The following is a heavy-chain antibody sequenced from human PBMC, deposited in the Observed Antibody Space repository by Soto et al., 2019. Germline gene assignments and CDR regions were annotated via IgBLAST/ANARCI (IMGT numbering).Heavy chain of an antibody. J-gene: IGHJ4*02. CDR2: IYYSGST. CDR1: GGSISSSSYY. D-gene: IGHD5-12*01. CDR3: ARHAQRWLTFDY. V-gene: IGHV4-39*01. Sequence: QLQLQESGPGLVKPSETLSLTCTVSGGSISSSSYYWGWIRQPPGKGLEWIGSIYYSGSTYYNPSLKSRVTISVDTSKSQFALKLSSVTAADTAVYYCARHAQRWLTFDYWGQGTLVTVSS.